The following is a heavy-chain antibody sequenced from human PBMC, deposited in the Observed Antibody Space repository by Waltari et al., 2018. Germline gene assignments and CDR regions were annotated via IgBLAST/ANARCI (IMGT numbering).Heavy chain of an antibody. CDR2: INTDGSST. Sequence: EVQLVESGGGLVQPGGSLRLSCEASGFTFSSSYMHWVRQAPGKGLVWVSRINTDGSSTNYADSVKGRFTISRDNGKNTLDLQMNSLRAEDAAVYYCARDGGGNGYIHYWGQGTLVTVSS. CDR1: GFTFSSSY. CDR3: ARDGGGNGYIHY. J-gene: IGHJ4*02. D-gene: IGHD3-16*01. V-gene: IGHV3-74*01.